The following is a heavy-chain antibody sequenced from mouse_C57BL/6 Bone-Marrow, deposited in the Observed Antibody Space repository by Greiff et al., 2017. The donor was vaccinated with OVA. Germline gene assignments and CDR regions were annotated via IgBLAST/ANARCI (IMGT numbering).Heavy chain of an antibody. J-gene: IGHJ3*01. CDR1: GYTFTSFW. Sequence: QVQLQQPGAELVMPGASVKLSCKSSGYTFTSFWMHCVTQRPGQALEWIGEIDPSDSYTNYNQNFKGKSTLTVDKSSSTAYMQLSSLTSEDSAVYYCARPLYYYGSRGFAYWGQGTLVTVSA. V-gene: IGHV1-69*01. D-gene: IGHD1-1*01. CDR2: IDPSDSYT. CDR3: ARPLYYYGSRGFAY.